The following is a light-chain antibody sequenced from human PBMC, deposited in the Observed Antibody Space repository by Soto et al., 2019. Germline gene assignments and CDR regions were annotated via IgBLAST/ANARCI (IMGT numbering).Light chain of an antibody. CDR3: CSYAGSSTSYV. CDR2: EVS. V-gene: IGLV2-23*02. CDR1: SSDVGSYNL. Sequence: QSALTQPASVSGSPGQSITISCTGTSSDVGSYNLVSWYQQHPGKAPKLMIYEVSKRPSGVSNRFSGSKSGNTASLTISGLQAEDEADYSCCSYAGSSTSYVFGTGTKVTV. J-gene: IGLJ1*01.